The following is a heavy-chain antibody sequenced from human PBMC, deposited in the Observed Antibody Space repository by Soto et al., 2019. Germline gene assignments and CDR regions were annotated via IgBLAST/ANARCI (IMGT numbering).Heavy chain of an antibody. Sequence: QVQLVQSGAEEKQPGASERLSCKASGYDLSSYAMHWVRQAPGQRLEWMGWINIGSGNTEYSQNFQDRITITRDTSSSTVYMELNSLKSEDTAVYYCARDGGDCGYRLIYYYYIGRDVWGQGTMVTVSS. V-gene: IGHV1-3*05. CDR2: INIGSGNT. J-gene: IGHJ6*02. CDR3: ARDGGDCGYRLIYYYYIGRDV. CDR1: GYDLSSYA. D-gene: IGHD5-12*01.